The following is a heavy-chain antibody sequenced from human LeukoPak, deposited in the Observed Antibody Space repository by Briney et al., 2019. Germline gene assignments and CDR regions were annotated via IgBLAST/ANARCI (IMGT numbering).Heavy chain of an antibody. J-gene: IGHJ4*02. CDR1: GYTFTSYG. V-gene: IGHV1-18*01. CDR2: ISAYNGNT. CDR3: ARDRRVGYSSSWYNY. Sequence: ASVTVSCKASGYTFTSYGISWVRQAPGQGLEWMGWISAYNGNTNYAQKLQGRVTMTTDTSTSTAYMELRSLRSDDTAVYYCARDRRVGYSSSWYNYWGQGTLVTVSS. D-gene: IGHD6-13*01.